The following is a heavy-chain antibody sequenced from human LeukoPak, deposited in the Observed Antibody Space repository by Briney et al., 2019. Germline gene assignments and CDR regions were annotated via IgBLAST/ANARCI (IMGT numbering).Heavy chain of an antibody. CDR1: GGSISSYY. Sequence: SETLSLTYTVSGGSISSYYWSWVRQPAAKGLEWIGRIYTTGSTDYNPSLKSRVTMSVDTSKNQFSLKLSSVTAADTAVYYCARDGTGYYGSSGYYYFDYWGQGILVTVSS. CDR3: ARDGTGYYGSSGYYYFDY. V-gene: IGHV4-4*07. J-gene: IGHJ4*02. CDR2: IYTTGST. D-gene: IGHD3-22*01.